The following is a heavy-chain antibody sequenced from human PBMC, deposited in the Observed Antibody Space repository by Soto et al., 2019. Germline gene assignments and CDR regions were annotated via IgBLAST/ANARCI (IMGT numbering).Heavy chain of an antibody. V-gene: IGHV4-59*12. CDR2: IYYSGST. CDR3: AREVRYYDSSGRPAAFDI. J-gene: IGHJ3*02. D-gene: IGHD3-22*01. Sequence: SETLSLTCTVSGGSISSYYWSWVRQPPGKGLEWIGYIYYSGSTNYNPSLKSRVTISVDTSKNQFSLKLSSVTAADTAVYYCAREVRYYDSSGRPAAFDIWGQGTMVTVSS. CDR1: GGSISSYY.